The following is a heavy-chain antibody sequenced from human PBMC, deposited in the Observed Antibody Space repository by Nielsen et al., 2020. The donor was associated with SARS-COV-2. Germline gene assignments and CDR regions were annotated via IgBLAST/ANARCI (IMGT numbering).Heavy chain of an antibody. CDR2: IYYSGST. CDR3: ARADPYYDSSGYYVPLVVY. V-gene: IGHV4-59*13. CDR1: GGSISSYY. Sequence: SETLSLTCTVSGGSISSYYWSWIRQPPGKGLEWIGYIYYSGSTNYNPSLKSRVTISVDTSKNQFSLKLSSVTAADTAVYYCARADPYYDSSGYYVPLVVYWGQGTLVTVSS. J-gene: IGHJ4*02. D-gene: IGHD3-22*01.